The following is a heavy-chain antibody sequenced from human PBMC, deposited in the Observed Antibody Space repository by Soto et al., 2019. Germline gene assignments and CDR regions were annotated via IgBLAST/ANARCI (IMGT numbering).Heavy chain of an antibody. CDR2: INPNSGGT. D-gene: IGHD6-13*01. CDR3: ARAYSSSWYGGYYYYYGMDV. J-gene: IGHJ6*01. Sequence: QVQLVQSGAEVKKPGASVKVSCKASGYTFTGYYMHWVRQAPGQGLEWMGWINPNSGGTNFAQKFQGWVTMTRDTSISTAYMELSRLRSDDTAMYYCARAYSSSWYGGYYYYYGMDVWGQGTTVTVSS. V-gene: IGHV1-2*04. CDR1: GYTFTGYY.